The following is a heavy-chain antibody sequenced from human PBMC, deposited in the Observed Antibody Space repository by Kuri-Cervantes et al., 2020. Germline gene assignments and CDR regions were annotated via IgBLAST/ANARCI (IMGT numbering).Heavy chain of an antibody. CDR3: ARGGQQLFAFDI. V-gene: IGHV3-7*03. CDR2: IKQDGSVK. J-gene: IGHJ3*02. D-gene: IGHD6-13*01. Sequence: GESLKISCAASGFTFTFYWITWVRQAPGKGLERVADIKQDGSVKYYVDSVKGRFTISRDNSKNTLYLQMNSLRAEDTAVYYCARGGQQLFAFDIWGQGTMVTVSS. CDR1: GFTFTFYW.